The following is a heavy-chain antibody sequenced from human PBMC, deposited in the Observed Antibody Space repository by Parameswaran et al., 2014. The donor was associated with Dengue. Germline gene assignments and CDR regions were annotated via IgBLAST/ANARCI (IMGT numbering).Heavy chain of an antibody. D-gene: IGHD6-6*01. J-gene: IGHJ3*02. CDR3: ARETVTQFVRAFDI. CDR2: INSNSGAT. Sequence: WVRQAPGQGLEWMGWINSNSGATDCAQKFQGRVTMARDTSISTAYMELSSLRSDDTAVYYCARETVTQFVRAFDIWGQGTMVTVSS. V-gene: IGHV1-2*02.